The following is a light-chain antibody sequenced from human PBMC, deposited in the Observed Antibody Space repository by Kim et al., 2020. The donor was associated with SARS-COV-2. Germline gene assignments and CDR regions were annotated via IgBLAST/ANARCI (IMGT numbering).Light chain of an antibody. J-gene: IGKJ4*01. Sequence: ATVADRVTHTCRASQDNTYYLAWYQQKPGKVPQLHNYGASTLQSGVPSRFSGSASGKEFTLTINSLQPEDVATYYCQKYDSAPLTFGGGTKVDIK. CDR2: GAS. V-gene: IGKV1-27*01. CDR3: QKYDSAPLT. CDR1: QDNTYY.